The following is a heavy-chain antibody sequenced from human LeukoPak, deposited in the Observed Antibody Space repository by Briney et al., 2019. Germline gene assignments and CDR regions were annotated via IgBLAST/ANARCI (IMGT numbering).Heavy chain of an antibody. V-gene: IGHV3-23*01. CDR2: ISGSGGST. Sequence: PGGSLRLSCAASGFTFRSYVMSWVRQAPGKGLEWVSAISGSGGSTYYADSVKGRFTISRDNSKNTLYLQMNSLRAEDTAVYYCAKAPVLLWFRELSGPLLDYWGQGTLVTVSS. CDR3: AKAPVLLWFRELSGPLLDY. J-gene: IGHJ4*02. CDR1: GFTFRSYV. D-gene: IGHD3-10*01.